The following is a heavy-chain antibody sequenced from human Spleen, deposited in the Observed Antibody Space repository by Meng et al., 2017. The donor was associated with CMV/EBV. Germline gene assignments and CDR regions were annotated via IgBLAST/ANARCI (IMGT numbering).Heavy chain of an antibody. CDR3: ARVFGSGSYAQFDY. J-gene: IGHJ4*02. D-gene: IGHD3-10*01. V-gene: IGHV6-1*01. CDR1: GDSVSSNSAA. Sequence: QVQLQHSGPGLVKPPQTLPPPCAISGDSVSSNSAAWNWIRQSPSRGLEWLGRTYYRSKWYNDYAVSVKSRITINPDTSKNQFSLQLNSVTPEDTAVYYCARVFGSGSYAQFDYRGQGTMVTVS. CDR2: TYYRSKWYN.